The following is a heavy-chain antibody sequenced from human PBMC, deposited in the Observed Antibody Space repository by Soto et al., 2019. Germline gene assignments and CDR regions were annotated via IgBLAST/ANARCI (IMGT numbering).Heavy chain of an antibody. CDR2: MNPNSGNT. J-gene: IGHJ4*02. CDR1: GYTFTSYD. V-gene: IGHV1-8*01. Sequence: ASVKVSCKASGYTFTSYDINWVRQATGQGLEWMGWMNPNSGNTGYAQKFQGRVTMTRNTSISTAYMELSSLEASDTAMYYCARGDGVVIYFDYWGQGTLVTVSS. CDR3: ARGDGVVIYFDY. D-gene: IGHD3-3*01.